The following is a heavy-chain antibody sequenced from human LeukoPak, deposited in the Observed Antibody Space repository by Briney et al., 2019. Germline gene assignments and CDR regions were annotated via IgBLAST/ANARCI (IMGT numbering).Heavy chain of an antibody. D-gene: IGHD3-16*01. CDR1: GFTFDDFA. J-gene: IGHJ6*02. CDR3: ARAYGYYSYYGMDV. Sequence: GSLRLSCSTSGFTFDDFAMHWVRQVPGKGLEWVSSINSDGISTSYADSVKGRFTISRDNAKNTLYLQMNSLRAEDTAVYYCARAYGYYSYYGMDVWGQGTTVTVSS. CDR2: INSDGIST. V-gene: IGHV3-74*01.